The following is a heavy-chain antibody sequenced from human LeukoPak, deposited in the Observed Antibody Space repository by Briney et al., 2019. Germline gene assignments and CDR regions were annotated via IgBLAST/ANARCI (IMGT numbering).Heavy chain of an antibody. CDR3: ARGGAESDGSGSYFDY. CDR1: GYTFTSYD. CDR2: MNPNSGNT. D-gene: IGHD3-10*01. J-gene: IGHJ4*02. V-gene: IGHV1-8*01. Sequence: GASVKVSCKASGYTFTSYDINWVRQATGQGLEWMGWMNPNSGNTGYAQKFQGRVTMTRNTSISTAYMELSSLRSEDTAVYYCARGGAESDGSGSYFDYWGQGTLVTVSS.